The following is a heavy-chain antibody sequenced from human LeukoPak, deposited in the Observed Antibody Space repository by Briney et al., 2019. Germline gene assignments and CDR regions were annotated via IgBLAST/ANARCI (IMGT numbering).Heavy chain of an antibody. Sequence: GESLKISFKSSGYNFTNFCIAWVPPMPGKGLEWMGIIYPCDSDTRYSPSFQGQVTISADKSISTAYLQWSSLKASDTAIYYCARQRDSGYDLRPYFDYWGQGTLVTVSS. D-gene: IGHD5-12*01. V-gene: IGHV5-51*01. J-gene: IGHJ4*02. CDR1: GYNFTNFC. CDR3: ARQRDSGYDLRPYFDY. CDR2: IYPCDSDT.